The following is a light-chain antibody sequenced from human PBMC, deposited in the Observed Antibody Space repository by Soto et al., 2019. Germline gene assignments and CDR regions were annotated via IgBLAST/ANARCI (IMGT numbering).Light chain of an antibody. CDR1: SSDLGAGLD. Sequence: SAPRPPPSVSAAPGPRVSNCRTGASSDLGAGLDVHWYQPLPETAHKHLIYGSRNRPSGVPDRFSGSKSGTSASLAITGLQAEDEGDYYCQAYDSSLSGGVVFGAGTKVTVL. CDR2: GSR. V-gene: IGLV1-40*01. CDR3: QAYDSSLSGGVV. J-gene: IGLJ2*01.